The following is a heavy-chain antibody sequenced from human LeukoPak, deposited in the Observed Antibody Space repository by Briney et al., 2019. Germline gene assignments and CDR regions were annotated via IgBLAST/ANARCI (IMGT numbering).Heavy chain of an antibody. CDR1: GYTFTSYA. D-gene: IGHD4-11*01. CDR3: ATSYSNEYYYYGMDV. CDR2: INAGNGNT. Sequence: ASVKVSCKAFGYTFTSYAMHWVRQAPGQRLEWIGWINAGNGNTKYSQKFQGRVTITRDTSASTAYMELSSLRSEDTAVYYCATSYSNEYYYYGMDVWGQGTTVTVSS. V-gene: IGHV1-3*01. J-gene: IGHJ6*02.